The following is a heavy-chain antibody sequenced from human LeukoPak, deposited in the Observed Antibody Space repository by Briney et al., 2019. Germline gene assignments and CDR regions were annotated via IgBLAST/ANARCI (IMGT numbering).Heavy chain of an antibody. V-gene: IGHV3-7*03. CDR2: IKKDGSET. CDR3: ARAIAAACDY. D-gene: IGHD6-13*01. J-gene: IGHJ4*02. Sequence: GGSLRLSCAASGFTFSTSWMSWVRQVPGKGLEWVANIKKDGSETYYVDSVKGRFTISRDNAKNSLYLQMNSLRAEDTAMYYCARAIAAACDYWGQGTLVTVSS. CDR1: GFTFSTSW.